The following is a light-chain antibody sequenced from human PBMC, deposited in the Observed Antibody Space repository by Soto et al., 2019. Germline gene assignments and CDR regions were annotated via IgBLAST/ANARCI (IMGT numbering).Light chain of an antibody. CDR3: MQAVQTRWT. CDR1: QSLLHSNGYNY. CDR2: LGS. J-gene: IGKJ2*02. V-gene: IGKV2-28*01. Sequence: DIVMTQSPLSLPVTPGEPASISCRSSQSLLHSNGYNYLDWYLQKPGQSPQVLIYLGSNRASGVPYRFSGSGSGTDFTLKISRVEAEDVGVYYCMQAVQTRWTFGQGTKLEIK.